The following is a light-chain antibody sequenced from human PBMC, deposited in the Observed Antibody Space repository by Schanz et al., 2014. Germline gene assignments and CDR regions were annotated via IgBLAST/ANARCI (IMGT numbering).Light chain of an antibody. CDR1: SSDVGGYNF. V-gene: IGLV2-8*01. J-gene: IGLJ1*01. Sequence: QSVLTQPPSASGSPGQSVTISCTGTSSDVGGYNFVSWYQQHPGKVPKLMIYEVSKRPSGVPDRFSGSKSGNTASLTVSGLQAEDEADYYCAAWDDRLSGYYVFGTGTKLTVL. CDR3: AAWDDRLSGYYV. CDR2: EVS.